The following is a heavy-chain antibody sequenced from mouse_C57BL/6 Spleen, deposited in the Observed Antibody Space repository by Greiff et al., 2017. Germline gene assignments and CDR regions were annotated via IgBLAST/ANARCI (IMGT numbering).Heavy chain of an antibody. D-gene: IGHD2-4*01. Sequence: QVQLQQPGAELVKPGASVKLSCKASGYTFTSYWMHWVKQRPGQGLEWIGRIDPNSGGTKYNEKFKSKATLTVDKPSSTAYMQLSSLTSEDSAVYYCANYDYDGFAYWGQGTLVTVSA. V-gene: IGHV1-72*01. CDR1: GYTFTSYW. CDR3: ANYDYDGFAY. J-gene: IGHJ3*01. CDR2: IDPNSGGT.